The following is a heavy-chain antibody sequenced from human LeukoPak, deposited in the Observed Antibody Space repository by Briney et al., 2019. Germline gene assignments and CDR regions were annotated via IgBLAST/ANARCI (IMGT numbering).Heavy chain of an antibody. V-gene: IGHV1-18*01. Sequence: ASVKVSCQTSGYTFTSYGISWVRQAPGQGLECMGWINAYNGNTNYAQKLQGRVTMTTDTSTSTAYMELRSLRSDDTAVYYCARGFRRRRMVRGVTTIYYYMDVWGKGTTVTVSS. D-gene: IGHD3-10*01. CDR2: INAYNGNT. J-gene: IGHJ6*03. CDR3: ARGFRRRRMVRGVTTIYYYMDV. CDR1: GYTFTSYG.